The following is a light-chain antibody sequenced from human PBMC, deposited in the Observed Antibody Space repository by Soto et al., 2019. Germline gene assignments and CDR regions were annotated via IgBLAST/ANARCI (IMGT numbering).Light chain of an antibody. J-gene: IGLJ1*01. CDR2: DVS. CDR1: SSDVGYYNL. CDR3: CSYAGSSFYV. Sequence: QPVLTQPASVSGSPGQSITISCTGTSSDVGYYNLVSWYQQHPGKAPKLMIYDVSKRPSGVSDRFSSSKSGNTASLTISGLQAEDEADYYCCSYAGSSFYVFGTGTKLTVL. V-gene: IGLV2-23*02.